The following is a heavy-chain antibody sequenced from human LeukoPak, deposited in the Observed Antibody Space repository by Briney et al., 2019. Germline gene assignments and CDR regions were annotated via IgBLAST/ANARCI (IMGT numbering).Heavy chain of an antibody. CDR1: GFTFSSYW. V-gene: IGHV3-7*01. Sequence: GGSLRLSCAASGFTFSSYWMSWVRQAPGKGLEWVANIKQDGSEKYYVDSVKGRFTISRDNAKNSLYLQMNSLRAEDTAVYYCARDRGPFYSISPYWYFDLWGRGTLVTVSS. CDR2: IKQDGSEK. D-gene: IGHD6-6*01. CDR3: ARDRGPFYSISPYWYFDL. J-gene: IGHJ2*01.